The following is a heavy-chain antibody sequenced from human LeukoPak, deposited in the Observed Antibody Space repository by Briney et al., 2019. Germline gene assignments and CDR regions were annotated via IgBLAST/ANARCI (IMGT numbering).Heavy chain of an antibody. CDR3: ATRGTWVQPVDH. J-gene: IGHJ5*02. V-gene: IGHV4-39*02. Sequence: SETLSLTCTVSGGSIRSSDYDWAWIRQPPGKGLEWIGNIYYSGTTYYSPSLKSRITMSVDTSNNHFSLRLTSVTAADTAVYYCATRGTWVQPVDHWGQGALVIVSS. CDR2: IYYSGTT. CDR1: GGSIRSSDYD. D-gene: IGHD1-26*01.